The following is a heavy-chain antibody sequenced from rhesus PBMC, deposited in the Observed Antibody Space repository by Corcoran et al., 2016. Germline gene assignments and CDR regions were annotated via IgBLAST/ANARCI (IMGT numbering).Heavy chain of an antibody. V-gene: IGHV4-147*01. CDR1: GYSISSNY. J-gene: IGHJ4*01. CDR3: ARVARTVTTLDY. CDR2: IYGSSGST. Sequence: QVQLQESGPGLVKPSETLPLTCAVSGYSISSNYWSWIRQPPGKGLEWNGYIYGSSGSTYYNPALKRRVTISTDTSKSQFSLKLRSVTAADTAVYYCARVARTVTTLDYWGQGVLVTVSS. D-gene: IGHD4-23*01.